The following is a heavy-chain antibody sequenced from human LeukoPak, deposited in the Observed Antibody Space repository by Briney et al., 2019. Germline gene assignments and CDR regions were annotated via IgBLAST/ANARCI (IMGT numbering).Heavy chain of an antibody. CDR3: AKDLNYGFDY. CDR1: GLIFRTYA. J-gene: IGHJ4*02. V-gene: IGHV3-23*01. CDR2: LSGSGDKT. Sequence: HTGGSLRLSCAASGLIFRTYAMSWVRQAPGKGLEWVSALSGSGDKTFYADSVKGRFTISRDNSRNTLYLQMNSLRAEDTAVYYCAKDLNYGFDYWGQGTLVTVSS. D-gene: IGHD4-11*01.